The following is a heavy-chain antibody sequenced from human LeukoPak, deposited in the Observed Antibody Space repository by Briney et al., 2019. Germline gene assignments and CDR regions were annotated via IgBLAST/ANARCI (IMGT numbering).Heavy chain of an antibody. V-gene: IGHV4-59*01. CDR1: GGSISSYY. CDR2: IYYSGST. J-gene: IGHJ5*02. CDR3: ARVSDNNWFDP. Sequence: SETLSLTCTVSGGSISSYYWSWVRQPPGKGLEWIGYIYYSGSTNYNPSLKSRVTISVDTSKNQFSLKLSSVTAADTAVYYCARVSDNNWFDPWGQGTLVTVSS. D-gene: IGHD2-15*01.